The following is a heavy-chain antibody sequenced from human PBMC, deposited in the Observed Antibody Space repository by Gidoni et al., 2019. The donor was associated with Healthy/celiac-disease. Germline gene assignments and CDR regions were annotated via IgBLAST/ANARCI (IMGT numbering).Heavy chain of an antibody. J-gene: IGHJ1*01. CDR1: GFTFSSYA. V-gene: IGHV3-30-3*01. CDR3: ARDPAAIHWVGYFQH. D-gene: IGHD2-2*02. Sequence: QVQLVESGGGVVQPGRSLRLSCSASGFTFSSYAMHWVRQAPGKGLEWVAVISYDGSNKYYADSVKGRFTISRDNSKNTLYLQMNSLRAEDTAVYYCARDPAAIHWVGYFQHWGQGTLVTVSS. CDR2: ISYDGSNK.